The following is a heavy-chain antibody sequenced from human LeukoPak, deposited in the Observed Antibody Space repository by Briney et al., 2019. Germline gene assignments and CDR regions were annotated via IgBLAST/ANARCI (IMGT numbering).Heavy chain of an antibody. CDR2: INAGNGNT. CDR1: GDTFTRYA. D-gene: IGHD6-19*01. V-gene: IGHV1-3*01. J-gene: IGHJ4*02. Sequence: ASVKVSCKASGDTFTRYAMHWVRQAPGQRLEWMGWINAGNGNTKYSQKFQGRVTITRDTSGSTAYMELCSLRSEDTAVYYCARDPLAGYSSGRYGFQLGYYFDYWGQGTLVTVSS. CDR3: ARDPLAGYSSGRYGFQLGYYFDY.